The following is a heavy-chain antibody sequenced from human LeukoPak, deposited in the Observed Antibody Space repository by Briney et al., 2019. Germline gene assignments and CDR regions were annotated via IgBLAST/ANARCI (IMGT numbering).Heavy chain of an antibody. V-gene: IGHV3-23*01. J-gene: IGHJ4*02. Sequence: GGSLRLSCVVSGITFSNSGMSWVRQAPGKGLEWLAGISGSGGSTNYADSVKGRFTISGDNPKNTLYLQMNSLRAEDTAEYFCAKRGVVIRVILVGFHKEAYYFDSWGEGALVTVSS. CDR2: ISGSGGST. CDR3: AKRGVVIRVILVGFHKEAYYFDS. D-gene: IGHD3-22*01. CDR1: GITFSNSG.